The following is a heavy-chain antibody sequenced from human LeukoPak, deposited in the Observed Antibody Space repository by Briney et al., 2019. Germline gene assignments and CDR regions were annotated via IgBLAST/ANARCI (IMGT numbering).Heavy chain of an antibody. V-gene: IGHV4-34*01. J-gene: IGHJ4*02. Sequence: SETLSLTCTVSGDSISSYYWNWIRQPPGKGLEWIGEINHSGSTNYNPSLKSRVTISVDTSKNQFSLKLSSVTAADTAVYYCARGRVVGANAFNYWGQGTLVTVSS. CDR1: GDSISSYY. D-gene: IGHD1-26*01. CDR3: ARGRVVGANAFNY. CDR2: INHSGST.